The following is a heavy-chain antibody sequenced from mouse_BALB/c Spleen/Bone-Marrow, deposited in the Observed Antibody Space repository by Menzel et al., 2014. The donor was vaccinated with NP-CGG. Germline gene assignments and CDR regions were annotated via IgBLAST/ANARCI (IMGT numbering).Heavy chain of an antibody. CDR3: ARGGDYGFMDY. J-gene: IGHJ4*01. Sequence: QVQLQQSGAELVRPGTSVKVSCKASGYAFTNYLIEWVKQRPGQGLEWIGVINPGSGGTNYNEKFKGKATLSADKSSSTAYMQLSSLTSDDSAVCFCARGGDYGFMDYWGQGTSVTVSS. V-gene: IGHV1-54*01. D-gene: IGHD1-2*01. CDR1: GYAFTNYL. CDR2: INPGSGGT.